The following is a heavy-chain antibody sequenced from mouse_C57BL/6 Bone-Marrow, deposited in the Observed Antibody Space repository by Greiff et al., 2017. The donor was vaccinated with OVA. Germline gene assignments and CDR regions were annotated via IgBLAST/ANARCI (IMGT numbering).Heavy chain of an antibody. CDR2: ISSGGSYP. J-gene: IGHJ2*01. CDR3: ARHGGSPFDY. CDR1: GFTFSSYG. Sequence: EVQVVESGGDLVKPGGSLKLSCAASGFTFSSYGMSWVRQTPDKRLEWVATISSGGSYPYYPDSVKGRFTIARDNAKNTLYLQMSSLKSEDTAMYYCARHGGSPFDYWGQGTTLTVSS. V-gene: IGHV5-6*01.